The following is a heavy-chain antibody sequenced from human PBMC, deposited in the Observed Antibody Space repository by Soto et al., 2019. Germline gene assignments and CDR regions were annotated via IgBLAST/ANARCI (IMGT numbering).Heavy chain of an antibody. CDR1: GDSVSSNSAA. CDR2: TYYRSKWYN. Sequence: SQTLSRTCVSSGDSVSSNSAAWNFINQSPSRGLEWLGRTYYRSKWYNDYAVSVKSRITINPDTSKNPFSLQLNSETPEDTAVYYCARDRGSGAFDIWGQGTMVTVSS. CDR3: ARDRGSGAFDI. J-gene: IGHJ3*02. V-gene: IGHV6-1*01.